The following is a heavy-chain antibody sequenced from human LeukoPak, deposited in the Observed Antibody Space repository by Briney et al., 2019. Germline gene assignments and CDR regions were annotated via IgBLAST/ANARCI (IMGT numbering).Heavy chain of an antibody. D-gene: IGHD5-18*01. CDR2: ISYDGSNK. CDR1: GFTFSKAW. CDR3: ARDRKDTAMANFDY. V-gene: IGHV3-30-3*01. J-gene: IGHJ4*02. Sequence: PGGSLRLSCAASGFTFSKAWVSWARQAPGKGLEWVAVISYDGSNKYYADSVKGRFTISRDNSKNTLYLQMNSLRAEDTAVYYCARDRKDTAMANFDYWGQGTLVTVSS.